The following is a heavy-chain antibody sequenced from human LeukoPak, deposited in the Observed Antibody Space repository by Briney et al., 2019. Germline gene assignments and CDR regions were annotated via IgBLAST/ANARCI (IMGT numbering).Heavy chain of an antibody. J-gene: IGHJ4*02. V-gene: IGHV4-39*01. Sequence: SETLSLTCTVSGVSISSSNSYWGWIRQPPGKGPEWIGSIYYSGNTYYNASLKSQVSISIDTSKNQFSLKLTSVTAADTAVYYCARGSRYSYGFTGRERTKSRLDYWGQGTLVTVSS. CDR2: IYYSGNT. CDR1: GVSISSSNSY. CDR3: ARGSRYSYGFTGRERTKSRLDY. D-gene: IGHD5-18*01.